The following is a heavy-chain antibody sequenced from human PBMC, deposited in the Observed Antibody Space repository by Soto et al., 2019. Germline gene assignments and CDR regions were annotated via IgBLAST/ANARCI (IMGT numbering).Heavy chain of an antibody. J-gene: IGHJ4*02. Sequence: QVQLQQWGAGLLKPSETLSLTCAVYGESFSGHYWSWIRQPPGKGLEWIGEINHSGSTTYNPSLKRRVTISVDTSKNQFSLKLNFVTAADTAVYYCARCKTDCSDGGGYEQLDYWGQGTLVTVSS. CDR1: GESFSGHY. V-gene: IGHV4-34*01. CDR2: INHSGST. CDR3: ARCKTDCSDGGGYEQLDY. D-gene: IGHD2-15*01.